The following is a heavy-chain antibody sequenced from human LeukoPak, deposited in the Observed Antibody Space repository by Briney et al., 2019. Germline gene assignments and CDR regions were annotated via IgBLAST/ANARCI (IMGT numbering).Heavy chain of an antibody. CDR2: IKSKTDGGTT. V-gene: IGHV3-15*07. D-gene: IGHD4-17*01. CDR3: ARYGDYQFGVLHWFDP. CDR1: GFIFSNAW. Sequence: GGSLRLSCAASGFIFSNAWMNWVRQAPGKGLEWVGRIKSKTDGGTTDYAAPVKGRFTISRDDSKSTLYLQMNNLRAEDTAIYYCARYGDYQFGVLHWFDPWGQGTLVTGSS. J-gene: IGHJ5*02.